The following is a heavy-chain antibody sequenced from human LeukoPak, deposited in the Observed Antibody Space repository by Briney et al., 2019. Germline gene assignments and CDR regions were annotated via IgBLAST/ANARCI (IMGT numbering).Heavy chain of an antibody. CDR1: GGSISSYY. Sequence: SSETLSLTCTVSGGSISSYYWNWIRQPPGKGLEWIGYIYNSGSSTIYNPSLKSRVTISVDTSKNQFSLRLSSVTAADTAVYFCVRDRELTYWGQGTLVTVSS. J-gene: IGHJ4*02. D-gene: IGHD3-10*01. V-gene: IGHV4-59*01. CDR3: VRDRELTY. CDR2: IYNSGSST.